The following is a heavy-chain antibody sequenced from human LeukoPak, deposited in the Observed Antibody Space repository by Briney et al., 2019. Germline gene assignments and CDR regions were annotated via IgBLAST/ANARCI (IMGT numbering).Heavy chain of an antibody. J-gene: IGHJ4*02. D-gene: IGHD6-19*01. V-gene: IGHV3-23*01. CDR2: VDYSGGDT. CDR3: ARNGGWYGVS. CDR1: GFTLSSYE. Sequence: GGSLRLSCTASGFTLSSYEMSWIRQAPGKGLEWVSSVDYSGGDTHYADSVMGRFTISRDNSENTLYLQLNSLNADDTAVYYCARNGGWYGVSWGQGTLVTVSS.